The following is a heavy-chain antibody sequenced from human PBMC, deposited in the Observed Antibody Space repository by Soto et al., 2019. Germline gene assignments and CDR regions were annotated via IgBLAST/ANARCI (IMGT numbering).Heavy chain of an antibody. J-gene: IGHJ5*02. CDR1: GGSVSSGSYY. D-gene: IGHD6-13*01. Sequence: SETLSLTCTVSGGSVSSGSYYWSWIRQPPGKGLEWIGYIYYSGSTNYNPSLKSRVTISVDTSKNQFSLKLSSVTAADTAVYYCARPKTIGAAAGKGWFDPWGQGTLVTVSS. CDR3: ARPKTIGAAAGKGWFDP. V-gene: IGHV4-61*01. CDR2: IYYSGST.